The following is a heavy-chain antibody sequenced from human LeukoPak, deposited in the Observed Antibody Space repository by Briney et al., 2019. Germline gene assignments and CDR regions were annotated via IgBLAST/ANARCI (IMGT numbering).Heavy chain of an antibody. Sequence: ASVKVSCKASGGTFSSYAISWVRQAPGQGLEWMGRIIPILGIANYAQKFQGRVTITADKSTSTAYMELSSLRSEDTAVYYCVSPYHYDSSGYCYWDYWGQGTLVTVSS. CDR1: GGTFSSYA. CDR2: IIPILGIA. D-gene: IGHD3-22*01. CDR3: VSPYHYDSSGYCYWDY. J-gene: IGHJ4*02. V-gene: IGHV1-69*04.